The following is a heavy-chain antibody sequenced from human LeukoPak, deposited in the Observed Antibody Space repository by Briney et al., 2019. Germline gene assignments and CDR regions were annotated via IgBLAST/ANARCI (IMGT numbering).Heavy chain of an antibody. J-gene: IGHJ4*02. CDR3: ARAAGPYSGSYAFLDY. D-gene: IGHD1-26*01. Sequence: GSLRLSCAASGFTFSSYWMSWVRQAPGMGLEWVANIKQDGSEKYYVDSVKGRFTISRDNAKNSLYLQMNSLRAEDTAVYYCARAAGPYSGSYAFLDYWGQGTLVTVSS. CDR2: IKQDGSEK. V-gene: IGHV3-7*01. CDR1: GFTFSSYW.